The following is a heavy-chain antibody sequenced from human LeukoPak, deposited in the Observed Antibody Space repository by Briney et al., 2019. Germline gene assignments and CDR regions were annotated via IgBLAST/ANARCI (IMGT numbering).Heavy chain of an antibody. J-gene: IGHJ6*03. Sequence: PSETLSLTCTVSGGSINGYYWSWIRQPPGKGLEWIGYIHYSGSTNYNPSLKSRVTILVDTSKNQFSLQLSSVTAADTAVYYCARTTEGGYTYDYFYYYYMDIWGKGTTVTISS. D-gene: IGHD5-18*01. CDR2: IHYSGST. CDR3: ARTTEGGYTYDYFYYYYMDI. V-gene: IGHV4-59*01. CDR1: GGSINGYY.